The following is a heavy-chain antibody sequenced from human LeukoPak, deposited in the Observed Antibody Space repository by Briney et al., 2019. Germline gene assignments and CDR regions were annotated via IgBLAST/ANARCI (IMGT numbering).Heavy chain of an antibody. J-gene: IGHJ4*02. CDR3: ARGETTVTHFDY. CDR1: GFTFNTYG. Sequence: GGSLRLSCAASGFTFNTYGMHWVRQAPGKGLEWVAVIWYDGSNKYYADSVKGRFTISRDNSKNTLYLQMNSLRAEDTAVYYCARGETTVTHFDYWGQGTLVTVSS. D-gene: IGHD4-17*01. CDR2: IWYDGSNK. V-gene: IGHV3-33*08.